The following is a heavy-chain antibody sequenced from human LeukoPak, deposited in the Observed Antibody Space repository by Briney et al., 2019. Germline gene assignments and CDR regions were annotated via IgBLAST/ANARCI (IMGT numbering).Heavy chain of an antibody. V-gene: IGHV4-31*03. J-gene: IGHJ4*02. D-gene: IGHD2-15*01. Sequence: SETLSLTCTVSGGSLSSGGYYWSWIRHHPGKGLEWIGYIYYSGSTYYNPSLKSRVTISVDTSKNQFSLKLSSVTAADTAVYYCARVCSGGSCYTNFDYWGQGTLVTVSS. CDR1: GGSLSSGGYY. CDR2: IYYSGST. CDR3: ARVCSGGSCYTNFDY.